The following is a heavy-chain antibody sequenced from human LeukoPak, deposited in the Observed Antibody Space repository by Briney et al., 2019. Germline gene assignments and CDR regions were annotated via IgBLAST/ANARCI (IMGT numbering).Heavy chain of an antibody. Sequence: ASVKVSCKASGYTFTSYGISWVRQAPEQGLEWMGWISAYNGNTNYAQKLQGRVTMTTDTSTSTAYMELRSLRSDDTAVYYCARGVATITPLQINNFDYWGQGTLVTVSS. CDR1: GYTFTSYG. D-gene: IGHD5-12*01. CDR2: ISAYNGNT. J-gene: IGHJ4*02. V-gene: IGHV1-18*01. CDR3: ARGVATITPLQINNFDY.